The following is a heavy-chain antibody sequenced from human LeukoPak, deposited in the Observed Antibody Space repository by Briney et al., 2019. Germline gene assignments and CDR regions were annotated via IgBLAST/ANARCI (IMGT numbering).Heavy chain of an antibody. Sequence: SETLSLTCTVSGGSISSYHWSWIRQPPGKGLEWIGYIYATGSTNYNPSLKSRVTISVDTSKNQFSLNLRSVTAADTAVYYCARHGSVRSPLGPWGQGTLVTVSS. V-gene: IGHV4-4*09. CDR2: IYATGST. CDR3: ARHGSVRSPLGP. D-gene: IGHD3-10*01. CDR1: GGSISSYH. J-gene: IGHJ5*02.